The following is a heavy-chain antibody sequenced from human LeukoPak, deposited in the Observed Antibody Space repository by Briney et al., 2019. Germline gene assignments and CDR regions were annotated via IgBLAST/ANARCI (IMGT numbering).Heavy chain of an antibody. Sequence: GGSLRLSCADSGFTFSNHWMSWVRQAPGKGLEWVAIIKPDGSAKSYVDSVKGRFTISRDNAKNSLDLQVNSLRAEDTGVYYCGRSNFCSFDYWGQGTLVTVSS. CDR1: GFTFSNHW. V-gene: IGHV3-7*04. J-gene: IGHJ4*02. D-gene: IGHD1-1*01. CDR2: IKPDGSAK. CDR3: GRSNFCSFDY.